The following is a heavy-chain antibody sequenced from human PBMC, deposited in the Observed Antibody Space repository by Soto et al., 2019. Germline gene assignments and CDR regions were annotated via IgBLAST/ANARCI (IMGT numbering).Heavy chain of an antibody. Sequence: PSGSMSLTCAASGGSIKTWGYSWSWKGQLTGQGLEWIGHRYYSESTYYNPSLKSRVSISLDKSKNQFSLKLSFVTAADTAMYYCARPKCSGGSCYSWSLDYWGQGTPVTVSS. CDR1: GGSIKTWGYS. J-gene: IGHJ4*03. CDR3: ARPKCSGGSCYSWSLDY. D-gene: IGHD2-15*01. CDR2: RYYSEST. V-gene: IGHV4-31*11.